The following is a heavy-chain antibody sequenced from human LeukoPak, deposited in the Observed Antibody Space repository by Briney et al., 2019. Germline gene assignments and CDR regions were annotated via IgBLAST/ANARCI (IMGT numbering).Heavy chain of an antibody. CDR1: GGTFSSYA. D-gene: IGHD6-13*01. V-gene: IGHV1-69*05. J-gene: IGHJ4*02. CDR3: ASYRRYSSGWSTAFDY. Sequence: SSVKVSCKASGGTFSSYAISWVRQAPGQGLEWMGRIIPIFGTANYAQKFQGRVTITTDESTSTAYMELSSLRSEDTAVYYCASYRRYSSGWSTAFDYWGQGTLVTVSS. CDR2: IIPIFGTA.